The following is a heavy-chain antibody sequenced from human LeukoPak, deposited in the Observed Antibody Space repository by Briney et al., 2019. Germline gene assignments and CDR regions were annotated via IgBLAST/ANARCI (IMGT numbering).Heavy chain of an antibody. CDR3: ARDRSGEFDP. V-gene: IGHV4-59*01. J-gene: IGHJ5*02. D-gene: IGHD3-3*01. CDR2: IYYSGST. CDR1: GGSISSYY. Sequence: SETLSLTCTVSGGSISSYYWIWIRQPPGKGREWIGYIYYSGSTNYNPSLKSRVTISVDTSKNQSSLKLSSVTAADTAVYYCARDRSGEFDPWGQGTLVTVSS.